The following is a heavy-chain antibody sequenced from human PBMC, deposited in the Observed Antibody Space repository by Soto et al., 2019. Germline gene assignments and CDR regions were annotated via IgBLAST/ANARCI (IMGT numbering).Heavy chain of an antibody. CDR2: IWYDGSNK. D-gene: IGHD3-16*01. V-gene: IGHV3-33*01. Sequence: QVQLVESGGGVVQPGRSLRLSCAASGFTFSSYGMHWVRQAPGKGLEWVAVIWYDGSNKYYADSVKGRFTISRDNSNNTLCLKMNSPGAEDTAVYYCARALEAGLVYSYYRMDVWGQRTTLTVSS. CDR3: ARALEAGLVYSYYRMDV. J-gene: IGHJ6*02. CDR1: GFTFSSYG.